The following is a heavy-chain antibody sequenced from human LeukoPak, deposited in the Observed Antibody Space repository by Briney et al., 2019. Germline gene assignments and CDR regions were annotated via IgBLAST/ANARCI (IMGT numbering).Heavy chain of an antibody. D-gene: IGHD1-1*01. Sequence: GGSLRLSCVASGFTFSSFWMQWVRQAPGKALVCVSRINTDGSNTNYADSVRGRFTISRDSAKNTLYLQMNSLRAEDTAVYYCARIGTSLAAYWGQGTLVTVSS. CDR1: GFTFSSFW. CDR2: INTDGSNT. V-gene: IGHV3-74*01. J-gene: IGHJ4*02. CDR3: ARIGTSLAAY.